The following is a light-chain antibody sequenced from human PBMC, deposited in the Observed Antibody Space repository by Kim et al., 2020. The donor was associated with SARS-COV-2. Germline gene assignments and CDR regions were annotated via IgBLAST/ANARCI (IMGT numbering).Light chain of an antibody. CDR1: QSVSSSY. Sequence: EIVLTQSPGTLSLSPGERATLSCRASQSVSSSYLAWYQQKPGQAPRLLIYGASSRATGIPDRFSGSGSGTDFTLTISRLEPEDFAEYYCQQYGRSPWTFGQGTKVDIK. J-gene: IGKJ1*01. V-gene: IGKV3-20*01. CDR2: GAS. CDR3: QQYGRSPWT.